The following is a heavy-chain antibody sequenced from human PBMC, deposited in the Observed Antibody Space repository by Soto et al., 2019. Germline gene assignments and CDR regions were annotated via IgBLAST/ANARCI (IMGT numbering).Heavy chain of an antibody. J-gene: IGHJ5*02. CDR1: GGTFSPYT. CDR2: IIPIFGTA. CDR3: ARSQDSSGYWNNCFDP. Sequence: QVQLVQSGAEVEKPGSSVKVSCKASGGTFSPYTITWVRQAPGQGLEWMGGIIPIFGTANYPQKFQGRVTITADESTSTAYMEMSSLRSEDTAVYYCARSQDSSGYWNNCFDPWGQGTLVTVSS. D-gene: IGHD3-22*01. V-gene: IGHV1-69*01.